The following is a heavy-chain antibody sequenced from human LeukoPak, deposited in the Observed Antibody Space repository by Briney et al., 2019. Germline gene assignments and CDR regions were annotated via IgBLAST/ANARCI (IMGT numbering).Heavy chain of an antibody. D-gene: IGHD6-13*01. V-gene: IGHV1-18*01. CDR1: GYIFTSYD. CDR2: IRSNDGHT. CDR3: ARQQLVPNWFDP. J-gene: IGHJ5*02. Sequence: ASVKVSCKASGYIFTSYDISWVRQAPGQGLEWMGWIRSNDGHTKYAQKFQGRVTMTMDTFTTTFYMKLRSLTSDDTAMYYCARQQLVPNWFDPWGQGTLVTVSS.